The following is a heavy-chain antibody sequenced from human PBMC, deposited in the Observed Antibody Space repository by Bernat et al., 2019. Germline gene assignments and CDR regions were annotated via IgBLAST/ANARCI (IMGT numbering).Heavy chain of an antibody. V-gene: IGHV2-5*02. CDR3: AHRNPEDGSGSYSMGETQNWFDP. J-gene: IGHJ5*02. CDR1: GFSLSTSGVG. D-gene: IGHD3-10*01. Sequence: QITLKESGPTLVKPTQTLTLTCTFSGFSLSTSGVGVGWIRQPPGKALEWLALIYWDDDKRYSPSLKSRLTITKDTSKNQVVLTMTNMDPVDTATYYCAHRNPEDGSGSYSMGETQNWFDPWGQGTLVTVSS. CDR2: IYWDDDK.